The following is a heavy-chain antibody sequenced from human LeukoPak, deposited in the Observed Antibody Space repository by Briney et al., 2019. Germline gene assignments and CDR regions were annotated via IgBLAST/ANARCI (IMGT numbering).Heavy chain of an antibody. CDR2: IKQDGSEK. CDR1: GLTFSSFA. V-gene: IGHV3-7*01. D-gene: IGHD5-12*01. CDR3: ARGGGTATKTTDAFDI. J-gene: IGHJ3*02. Sequence: GGSLRLSCEASGLTFSSFAMTWVRQAPGKGLEWVANIKQDGSEKYYVESVKGGFTISRDNAKNSLYLQMNSLRAEDTAVYYCARGGGTATKTTDAFDIWGQGTMVTVSS.